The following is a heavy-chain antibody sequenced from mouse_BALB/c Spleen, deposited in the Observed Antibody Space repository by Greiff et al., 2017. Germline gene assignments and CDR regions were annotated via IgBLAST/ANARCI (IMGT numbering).Heavy chain of an antibody. Sequence: VQLKESGAELVRPGALVKLSCKASGFNIKDYYMHWVKQRPEQGLEWIGWIDPENGNTIYDPKFQGKASITADTSSNTAYLQLSSLTSEDTAVYYCAQIYYGSTGFAYWGQGTLVTVSA. J-gene: IGHJ3*01. CDR2: IDPENGNT. CDR3: AQIYYGSTGFAY. V-gene: IGHV14-1*02. D-gene: IGHD2-2*01. CDR1: GFNIKDYY.